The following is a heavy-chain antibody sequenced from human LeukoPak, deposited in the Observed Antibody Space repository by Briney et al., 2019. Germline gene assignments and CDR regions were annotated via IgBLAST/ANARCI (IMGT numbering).Heavy chain of an antibody. CDR1: GGTFSSYA. CDR3: ARDASDWSGYYRYFQH. J-gene: IGHJ1*01. D-gene: IGHD3-3*01. CDR2: IIPIFGTA. Sequence: ASVKVSCKASGGTFSSYAISWVRQAPGQGLEWMGGIIPIFGTANYAQKFQGRVTITTDESTSTAYMELSSLRSEDTAVYYCARDASDWSGYYRYFQHWGQGTLVTVSS. V-gene: IGHV1-69*05.